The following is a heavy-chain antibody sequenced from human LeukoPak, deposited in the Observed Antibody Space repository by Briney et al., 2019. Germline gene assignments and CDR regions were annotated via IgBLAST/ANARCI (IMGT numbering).Heavy chain of an antibody. CDR1: GFTFSSYE. D-gene: IGHD2-21*01. J-gene: IGHJ5*01. Sequence: GGSLRLSCAASGFTFSSYEMNWVRQAPGKGLEWVSYISSSGSTIYYADSVRGRFTISRDNAKDSLYLQMNSLRAEDTAVYYCASVEWFDYWGQGTLVTVSS. CDR2: ISSSGSTI. CDR3: ASVEWFDY. V-gene: IGHV3-48*03.